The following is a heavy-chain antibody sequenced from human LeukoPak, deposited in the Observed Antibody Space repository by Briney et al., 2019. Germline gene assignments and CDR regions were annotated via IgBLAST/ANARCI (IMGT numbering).Heavy chain of an antibody. CDR1: GYTLNELS. Sequence: GASVNASCKVSGYTLNELSMHWVRQAPGQGLEWMGGFDPEDGETIYAQKFQGRVTMTEDTSTDTAYMELSSLRSEDTAVYYCATLPPRIVGATIYYYYMDVWGKGTTVTVSS. J-gene: IGHJ6*03. CDR2: FDPEDGET. CDR3: ATLPPRIVGATIYYYYMDV. D-gene: IGHD1-26*01. V-gene: IGHV1-24*01.